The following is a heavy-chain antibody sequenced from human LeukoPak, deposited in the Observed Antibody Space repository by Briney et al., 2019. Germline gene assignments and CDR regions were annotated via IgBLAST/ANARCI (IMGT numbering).Heavy chain of an antibody. Sequence: GGSLRLSCAASGFTFSSYGMHWVRQAPGKGLEWVAVISYDGSNKYYADSVKGRFTISRDNSKNTLYLQMNSLRAEDTAVYYRAKDRSGIAAAGTFYYYYGMDVWGQGTTVTVSS. V-gene: IGHV3-30*18. CDR3: AKDRSGIAAAGTFYYYYGMDV. D-gene: IGHD6-13*01. J-gene: IGHJ6*02. CDR1: GFTFSSYG. CDR2: ISYDGSNK.